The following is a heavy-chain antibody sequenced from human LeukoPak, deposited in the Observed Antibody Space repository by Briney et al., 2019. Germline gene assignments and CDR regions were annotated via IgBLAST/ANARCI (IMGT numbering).Heavy chain of an antibody. J-gene: IGHJ5*02. Sequence: SQTLSVTCTVPGGSISSDYYWTWIRQTPGKGLNWIGYLYYSGRSYYPWSLTSRVTISVDTSKNQFSLKLGSVTAADTAFFFQAEDGIRDCGTGGCFGDFDPWGPGTLVTVSS. V-gene: IGHV4-30-4*01. CDR3: AEDGIRDCGTGGCFGDFDP. CDR2: LYYSGRS. D-gene: IGHD2-8*02. CDR1: GGSISSDYY.